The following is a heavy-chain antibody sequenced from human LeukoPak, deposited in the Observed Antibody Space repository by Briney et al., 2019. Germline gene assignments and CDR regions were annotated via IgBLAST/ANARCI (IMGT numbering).Heavy chain of an antibody. CDR2: ISYDGSNK. CDR3: ARAKVRSSGWLDAFDI. D-gene: IGHD6-19*01. J-gene: IGHJ3*02. Sequence: GGSLRLSCAASGFTFSSYAMHWVRQAPGKGLEWVAVISYDGSNKYYADSVKGRFTISRDNSNNTLYLQMNSLRAEDTAVYYCARAKVRSSGWLDAFDIWGQGTMVTVSS. CDR1: GFTFSSYA. V-gene: IGHV3-30-3*01.